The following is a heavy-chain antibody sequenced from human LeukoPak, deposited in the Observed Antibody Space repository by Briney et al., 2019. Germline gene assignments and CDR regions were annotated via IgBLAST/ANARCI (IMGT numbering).Heavy chain of an antibody. CDR2: INHSGST. D-gene: IGHD3-22*01. J-gene: IGHJ4*02. Sequence: PSETLSLTCAVYGGSFSGYYWSWLRQPPGKGLEWIGEINHSGSTNYNPSLKSRVTISVDTSKNQFSLKLSSVTAADTAVYYCARADTYYYDSSGYYFGYWGQGTLVTVSS. CDR1: GGSFSGYY. CDR3: ARADTYYYDSSGYYFGY. V-gene: IGHV4-34*01.